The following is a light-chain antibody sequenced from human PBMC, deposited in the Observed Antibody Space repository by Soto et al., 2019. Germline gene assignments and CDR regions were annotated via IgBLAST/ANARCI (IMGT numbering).Light chain of an antibody. CDR3: QQYNSYGA. CDR1: QSISSW. Sequence: DIQMTQSPSTLSASVGDRVTITCRASQSISSWLAWYQQKPGKAPKLLIYDASSLESGVPSRFSGSGSGTEFTLTISSLQPDDFAVYYCQQYNSYGAFGQGTKV. CDR2: DAS. V-gene: IGKV1-5*01. J-gene: IGKJ1*01.